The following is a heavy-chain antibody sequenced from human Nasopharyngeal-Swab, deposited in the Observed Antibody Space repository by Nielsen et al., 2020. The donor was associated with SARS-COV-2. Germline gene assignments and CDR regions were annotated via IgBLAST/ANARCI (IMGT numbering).Heavy chain of an antibody. V-gene: IGHV4-4*02. CDR1: GGSISSSNW. J-gene: IGHJ6*02. CDR3: ARDRVVVSTYYGMDV. Sequence: SETLSLTCAVSGGSISSSNWWSWVRQPPGKGLEWIGEIYHSGSTNYNPSLKSRVTISVDKSKNQFSLKLSSVTAADTAVYYCARDRVVVSTYYGMDVWGQGTTVTVSS. D-gene: IGHD3-22*01. CDR2: IYHSGST.